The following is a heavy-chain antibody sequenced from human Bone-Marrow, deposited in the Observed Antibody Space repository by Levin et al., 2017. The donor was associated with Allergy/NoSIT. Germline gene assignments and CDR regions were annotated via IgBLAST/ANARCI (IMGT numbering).Heavy chain of an antibody. CDR1: SGSISSTDSY. D-gene: IGHD4-17*01. CDR3: ARAPDLYINGDYLGADAFDI. Sequence: SETLSLTCTVSSGSISSTDSYWNWIRQSPGKGLEWIGHIYYGAGASYNPSLKSRATISIDKSKNQLALKLKSVTAADTAVYYCARAPDLYINGDYLGADAFDIWGQGTMVTVSS. V-gene: IGHV4-30-4*08. CDR2: IYYGAGA. J-gene: IGHJ3*02.